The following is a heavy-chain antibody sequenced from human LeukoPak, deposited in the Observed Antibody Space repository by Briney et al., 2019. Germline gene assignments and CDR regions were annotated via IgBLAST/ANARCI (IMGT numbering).Heavy chain of an antibody. CDR1: GVSFSGYY. D-gene: IGHD2-8*01. V-gene: IGHV4-34*01. CDR2: INHSGST. CDR3: ARLKTYCTNGVCRDY. J-gene: IGHJ4*02. Sequence: SETLSLTCAVYGVSFSGYYWSWIRQPPGKGLEWIGEINHSGSTNYNPSLKSRVTISVDTSKNQFSLKLSSVTAADTAVYYCARLKTYCTNGVCRDYWGQGTLVTVSS.